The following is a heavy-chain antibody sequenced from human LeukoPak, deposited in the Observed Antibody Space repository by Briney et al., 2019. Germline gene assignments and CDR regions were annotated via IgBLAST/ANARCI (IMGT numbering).Heavy chain of an antibody. J-gene: IGHJ4*02. D-gene: IGHD2-15*01. CDR2: ISGSGDST. CDR3: AKDRRPKRGYCSGGSCYVPDYFDY. CDR1: GFTFSSYG. Sequence: GGTLRLSCAASGFTFSSYGMSWVRQAPGKGLEWVSGISGSGDSTYYADSVKGRFTISRDNFKNTLYLQLNSLRAEDTAVYYCAKDRRPKRGYCSGGSCYVPDYFDYWGQGTLVTVSS. V-gene: IGHV3-23*01.